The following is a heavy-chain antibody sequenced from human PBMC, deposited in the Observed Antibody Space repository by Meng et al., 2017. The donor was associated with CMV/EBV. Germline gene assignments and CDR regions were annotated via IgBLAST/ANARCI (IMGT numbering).Heavy chain of an antibody. V-gene: IGHV3-11*01. CDR1: GFTFSDYY. D-gene: IGHD6-13*01. J-gene: IGHJ6*02. CDR3: AKTTAVDTRSYYYYGMDV. Sequence: GGSLRLSCAASGFTFSDYYMTWIRQAPGKGLEWVSYISRSGDTIYYADSVKGRFTISRDNAKNSLYLQMNSLRAEDTAVYYCAKTTAVDTRSYYYYGMDVWGQGTTVTVSS. CDR2: ISRSGDTI.